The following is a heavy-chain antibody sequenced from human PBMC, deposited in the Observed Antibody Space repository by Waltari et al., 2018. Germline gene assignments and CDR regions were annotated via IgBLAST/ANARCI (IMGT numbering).Heavy chain of an antibody. D-gene: IGHD3-22*01. Sequence: EVQLLESGGDLVQSGGSLRLSCVASGFTFSNYFMSWVRQAPGRGLEWVSGITDNGEFPYYAASVQGLFTLSRYNSKKTLSLEINSLRAADTAVYFCAKGGRTYYQVGGGYYYDYLASWGQGTLVIVSS. CDR1: GFTFSNYF. CDR2: ITDNGEFP. V-gene: IGHV3-23*01. CDR3: AKGGRTYYQVGGGYYYDYLAS. J-gene: IGHJ5*02.